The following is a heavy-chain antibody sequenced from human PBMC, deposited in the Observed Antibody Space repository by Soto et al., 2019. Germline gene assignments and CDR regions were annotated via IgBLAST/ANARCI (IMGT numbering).Heavy chain of an antibody. CDR1: GYTFTSYD. D-gene: IGHD6-6*01. Sequence: QVQLVQSGAEVKKPGASVKVSCKASGYTFTSYDINWVRQATGQGLEWMGWMNPNSGNTGYAQKFQGRVTMTRNTSISTAYMELSSLRSEDTAVYYCARPRGYSSSVKHYYYGMDVWGQGTTVTVSS. J-gene: IGHJ6*02. CDR2: MNPNSGNT. V-gene: IGHV1-8*01. CDR3: ARPRGYSSSVKHYYYGMDV.